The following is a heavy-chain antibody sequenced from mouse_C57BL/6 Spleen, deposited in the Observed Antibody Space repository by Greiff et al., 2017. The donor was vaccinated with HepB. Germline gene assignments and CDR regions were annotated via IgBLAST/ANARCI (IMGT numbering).Heavy chain of an antibody. V-gene: IGHV1-26*01. D-gene: IGHD1-1*01. Sequence: VQLQQSGPELVKPGASVKISCKASGYTFTDYYMNWVKQSHGKSLEWIGDINPNNGGTSYNQKFKGKATLTVDKSSSTAYMELRSLTSEDSAVYYCARAHGSSPYYAMDYWGQGTSVTVSS. CDR3: ARAHGSSPYYAMDY. CDR1: GYTFTDYY. CDR2: INPNNGGT. J-gene: IGHJ4*01.